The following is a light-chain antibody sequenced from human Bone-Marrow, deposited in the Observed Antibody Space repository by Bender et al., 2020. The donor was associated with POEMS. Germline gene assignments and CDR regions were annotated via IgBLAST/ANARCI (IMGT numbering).Light chain of an antibody. CDR3: CSYTTTSTVI. Sequence: QSALTQPRSVSGSPGQSVTISCTGTSSYVGWYQQHPGKVPKLMIYDVTKRPSGVPDRFSGSKSGNTASLTISGLQAEDEADYYCCSYTTTSTVIFGGGTKLTVL. V-gene: IGLV2-11*01. J-gene: IGLJ2*01. CDR2: DVT. CDR1: SSYVG.